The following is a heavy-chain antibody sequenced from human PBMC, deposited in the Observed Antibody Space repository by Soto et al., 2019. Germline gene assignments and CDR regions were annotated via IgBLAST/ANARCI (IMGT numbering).Heavy chain of an antibody. D-gene: IGHD5-18*01. CDR2: INPSGGST. CDR1: GYTFTSYY. J-gene: IGHJ4*02. Sequence: ASVKVSCKASGYTFTSYYMHWVRQAPGQGLEWMGIINPSGGSTSYAQKFQGRVTMTRDTSTSTVHMELSSLRSEDTAVYYCARARGTTRKTWIQLWLHDYFDYWGQGTLVTVSS. CDR3: ARARGTTRKTWIQLWLHDYFDY. V-gene: IGHV1-46*01.